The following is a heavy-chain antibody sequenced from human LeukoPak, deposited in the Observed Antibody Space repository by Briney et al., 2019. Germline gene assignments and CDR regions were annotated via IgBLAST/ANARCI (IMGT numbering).Heavy chain of an antibody. CDR2: ISSSSSYI. J-gene: IGHJ4*02. CDR3: ARAETSIVGATTSFDY. CDR1: GSTFSSYS. Sequence: GGSLRLSCAASGSTFSSYSMNWVRQAPGKGLEWVSSISSSSSYIYYADSVKGRFTISRDNAKNSLYLQMNSLRAEDTAVYYCARAETSIVGATTSFDYWGQGTLVTVSS. V-gene: IGHV3-21*01. D-gene: IGHD1-26*01.